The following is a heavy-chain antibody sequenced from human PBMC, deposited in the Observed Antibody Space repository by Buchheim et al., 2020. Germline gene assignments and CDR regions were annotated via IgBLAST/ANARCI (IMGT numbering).Heavy chain of an antibody. CDR2: VSGSGGST. CDR3: AKGYRGRWYYFDY. D-gene: IGHD6-19*01. Sequence: EVQLLESGGGLVQPGWSLRLSCAASGFTFSNYAMSWVRQGPGKGLEWVSGVSGSGGSTYYADSVRGRFTISRDNSKNTPYLQLNNLRAEDTAVYYCAKGYRGRWYYFDYWGQGTL. J-gene: IGHJ4*02. CDR1: GFTFSNYA. V-gene: IGHV3-23*01.